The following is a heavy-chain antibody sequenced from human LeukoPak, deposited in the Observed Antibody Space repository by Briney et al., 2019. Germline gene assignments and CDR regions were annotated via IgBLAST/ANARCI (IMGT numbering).Heavy chain of an antibody. D-gene: IGHD3-22*01. CDR3: AREAPPYYYDSSGYARGPFDY. CDR2: IWYDGSNK. V-gene: IGHV3-33*01. Sequence: GRSLRLSCAASGFTFSSYGMHWVRQAPGKGLEWVAVIWYDGSNKYYADSVKGRFTISRDNSKNTLYLQMNSLRAEDTAVYYCAREAPPYYYDSSGYARGPFDYWGQGTLVTVSS. CDR1: GFTFSSYG. J-gene: IGHJ4*02.